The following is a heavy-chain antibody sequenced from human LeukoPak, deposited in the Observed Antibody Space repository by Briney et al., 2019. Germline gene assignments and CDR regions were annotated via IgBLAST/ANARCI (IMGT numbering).Heavy chain of an antibody. CDR3: ARAHQLGPYYFDY. Sequence: PSGTLSLTCAVSGGSINSNNWWSWVRQPPEKGLEWIGEIFHSGGTNYNPSLKSRVTISVDKPKNQFSLKLSSVTAADTAVYYCARAHQLGPYYFDYWGQGTLVTVSS. V-gene: IGHV4-4*02. CDR2: IFHSGGT. D-gene: IGHD2-2*01. J-gene: IGHJ4*02. CDR1: GGSINSNNW.